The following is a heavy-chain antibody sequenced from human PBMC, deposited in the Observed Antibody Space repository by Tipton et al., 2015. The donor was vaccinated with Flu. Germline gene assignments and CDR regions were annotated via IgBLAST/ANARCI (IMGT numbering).Heavy chain of an antibody. CDR3: ARGPLPDSNWYNGMDV. Sequence: SLRLSCEASGFTFSSYDMHWVLQTTGKGLEWVSGIGTSGDTYYPGSVKGRFTISRENAKNSVYLQMNSLRAGDTAVYYCARGPLPDSNWYNGMDVWGQGTTVTVFS. CDR2: IGTSGDT. V-gene: IGHV3-13*01. CDR1: GFTFSSYD. J-gene: IGHJ6*02. D-gene: IGHD6-13*01.